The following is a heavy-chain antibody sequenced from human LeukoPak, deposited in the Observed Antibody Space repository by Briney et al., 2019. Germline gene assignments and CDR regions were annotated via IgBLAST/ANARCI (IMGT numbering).Heavy chain of an antibody. V-gene: IGHV3-7*01. CDR3: ARGDFWSGSDAFDI. CDR1: GFTFSSYW. D-gene: IGHD3-3*01. CDR2: IKQDGSEK. Sequence: TGGSLRLSCATSGFTFSSYWMSWVRQAPGKGLEWVANIKQDGSEKYYVDSVKGRFTISRDNAKNSLYLQMNSLRAEDTAVYYCARGDFWSGSDAFDIWGQGTMVTVSS. J-gene: IGHJ3*02.